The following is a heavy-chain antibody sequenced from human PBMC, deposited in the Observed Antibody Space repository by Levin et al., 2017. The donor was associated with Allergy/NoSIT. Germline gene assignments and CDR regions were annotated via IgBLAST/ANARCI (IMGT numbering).Heavy chain of an antibody. Sequence: HSGGSLRLSCAASGFTFSSYAMSWVRQAPGKGLEWVSAISGSGGSTYYADSVKGRFTISRDNSKNTLYLQMNSLRAEDTAVYYCAKDRWLANTDFDYWGQGTLVTVSS. V-gene: IGHV3-23*01. D-gene: IGHD6-19*01. CDR1: GFTFSSYA. CDR2: ISGSGGST. CDR3: AKDRWLANTDFDY. J-gene: IGHJ4*02.